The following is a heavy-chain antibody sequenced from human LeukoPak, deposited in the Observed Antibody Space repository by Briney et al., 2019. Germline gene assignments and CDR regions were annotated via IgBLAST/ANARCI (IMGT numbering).Heavy chain of an antibody. CDR1: GYTFTGYY. J-gene: IGHJ4*02. CDR2: INPNSGGT. Sequence: ASVKVSCKASGYTFTGYYMHWVRQAPGQGLEWMGWINPNSGGTNYAQKFQGRVTMTRDTSISTAYMELSRLRSDDTAVYYCARDLVGDGYQYFDYWGQGTLVTVSS. D-gene: IGHD5-24*01. CDR3: ARDLVGDGYQYFDY. V-gene: IGHV1-2*02.